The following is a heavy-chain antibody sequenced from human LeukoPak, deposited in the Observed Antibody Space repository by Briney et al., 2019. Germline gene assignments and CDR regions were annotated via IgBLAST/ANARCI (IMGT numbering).Heavy chain of an antibody. D-gene: IGHD2-21*02. Sequence: PSETLSLTCTVSGGSISSGGYYWSWIRQPPGKGLEWIGYIYHSGSTYYNPSLKSRVTISVDRSKNQFSLKLSSVTAADTAVYYCARGDNCGGDCDAFDIWGQGTMVTVSS. CDR3: ARGDNCGGDCDAFDI. CDR1: GGSISSGGYY. J-gene: IGHJ3*02. V-gene: IGHV4-30-2*01. CDR2: IYHSGST.